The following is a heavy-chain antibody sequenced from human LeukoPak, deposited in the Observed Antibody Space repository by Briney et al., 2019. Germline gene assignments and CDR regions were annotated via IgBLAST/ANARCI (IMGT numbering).Heavy chain of an antibody. J-gene: IGHJ3*02. V-gene: IGHV3-23*01. Sequence: GGSLRLSCAASGFTFSSYWMHWVRQAPGKGLEWVSVISGSGGSTYYADSVKGRSTISRDNSKNMLFLQMNSLRAEDTAVYYCAKVLRSSWHHDAFDIWGQGTMVTVSS. CDR3: AKVLRSSWHHDAFDI. CDR1: GFTFSSYW. D-gene: IGHD6-13*01. CDR2: ISGSGGST.